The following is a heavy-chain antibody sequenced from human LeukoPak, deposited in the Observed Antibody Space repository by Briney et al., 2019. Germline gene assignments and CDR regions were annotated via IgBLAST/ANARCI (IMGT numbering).Heavy chain of an antibody. V-gene: IGHV4-59*12. CDR1: GGSISSYY. CDR3: ARDAWNGNSPLDY. CDR2: IYYSGSA. J-gene: IGHJ4*02. Sequence: SETLSLTCTVSGGSISSYYWSWIRQPPGKGLEWIGYIYYSGSAYYNPSFKSRVTISVDTAKSQFSLDLRSVTAADTAVYYCARDAWNGNSPLDYWGQGTLVTVSS. D-gene: IGHD4-23*01.